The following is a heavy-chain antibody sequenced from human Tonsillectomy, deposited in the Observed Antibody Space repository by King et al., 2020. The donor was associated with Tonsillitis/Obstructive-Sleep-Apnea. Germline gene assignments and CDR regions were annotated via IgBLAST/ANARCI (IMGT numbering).Heavy chain of an antibody. V-gene: IGHV4-59*01. J-gene: IGHJ6*03. Sequence: VQLQESGPGLVKPSETLSLTCTVSGGSISSYYWSWIRQPPGKGLEWIGYIYYSGSTNYNPSLKSRVTISVETSKNQFSLKLSSVTAADTAVYYCARDSIGYCSGGSCYPDFYMDVWGKGTTVTVSS. CDR1: GGSISSYY. CDR2: IYYSGST. CDR3: ARDSIGYCSGGSCYPDFYMDV. D-gene: IGHD2-15*01.